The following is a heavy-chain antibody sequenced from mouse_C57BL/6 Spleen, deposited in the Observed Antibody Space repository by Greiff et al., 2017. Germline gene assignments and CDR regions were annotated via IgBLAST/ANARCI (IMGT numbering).Heavy chain of an antibody. J-gene: IGHJ2*01. D-gene: IGHD2-4*01. V-gene: IGHV1-64*01. CDR1: GYTFTSYW. CDR3: AREGMITFEY. Sequence: QVQLQQPGAELVKPGASVKLSCKASGYTFTSYWMHWVKQRPGQGLEWIGMIHPNSGSTNYNEKFKSKATLTVDKSSSTAYMQLSSLTSEDCAVYYCAREGMITFEYWGKGTTLTVAS. CDR2: IHPNSGST.